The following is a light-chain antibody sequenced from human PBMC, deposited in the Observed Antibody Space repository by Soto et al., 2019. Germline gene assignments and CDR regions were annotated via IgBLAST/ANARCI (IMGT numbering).Light chain of an antibody. J-gene: IGKJ1*01. CDR2: KAS. CDR1: QSIRSW. CDR3: QQYNSYPWT. Sequence: DIQMTQSPSTLSASVGDRVTITCRASQSIRSWLAWYQQKPGKAPKLLIYKASSLESGVPSRVSGSGSGTEFTLTISSLQPDDFATYYCQQYNSYPWTFGQGTKVEIK. V-gene: IGKV1-5*03.